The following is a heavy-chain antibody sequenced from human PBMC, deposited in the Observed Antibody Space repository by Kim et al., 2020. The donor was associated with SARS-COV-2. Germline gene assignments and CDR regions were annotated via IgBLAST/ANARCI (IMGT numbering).Heavy chain of an antibody. CDR3: ARDFAPFGVAMDV. CDR1: GFTFSDYY. J-gene: IGHJ6*02. D-gene: IGHD3-3*01. CDR2: IVNSGTSM. V-gene: IGHV3-11*01. Sequence: GGSLRLSCAASGFTFSDYYMAWIRQAPGKGLEWVSYIVNSGTSMYYADSVRGRFTISRDNAKNSLFLEMNTLRADDTAVYYCARDFAPFGVAMDVWGQGTTVIVSS.